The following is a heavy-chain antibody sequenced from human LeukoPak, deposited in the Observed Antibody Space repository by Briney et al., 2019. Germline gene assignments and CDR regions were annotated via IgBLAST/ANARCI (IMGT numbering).Heavy chain of an antibody. CDR2: INHSGST. D-gene: IGHD6-19*01. CDR1: GGSFSGYY. J-gene: IGHJ5*02. V-gene: IGHV4-34*01. Sequence: SETLSLTCAVYGGSFSGYYWSWIRQPPGKGLEWIGEINHSGSTNYNPSLKSRVTISVDTSKNQFSVKLSPVTAADTAVYYCARQPGYSSGWLLVWRRGWFDPWGQGTLVTVSS. CDR3: ARQPGYSSGWLLVWRRGWFDP.